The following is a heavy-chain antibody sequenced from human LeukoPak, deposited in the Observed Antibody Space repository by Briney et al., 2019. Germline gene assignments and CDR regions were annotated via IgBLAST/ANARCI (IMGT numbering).Heavy chain of an antibody. V-gene: IGHV4-30-2*03. CDR1: GGSISSGGYS. Sequence: SETLSLTCAVSGGSISSGGYSWSWIRQPPGKGLEWIGSIYYSGSTYYNPSLKSRVTISVDTSKNQFSLKLSSVTAADTAVYYCASGATANYYYGMDVWGQGTTVTVSS. J-gene: IGHJ6*02. CDR3: ASGATANYYYGMDV. CDR2: IYYSGST. D-gene: IGHD5-18*01.